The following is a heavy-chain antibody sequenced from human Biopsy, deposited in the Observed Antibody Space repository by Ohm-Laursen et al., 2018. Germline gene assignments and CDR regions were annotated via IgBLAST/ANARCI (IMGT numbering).Heavy chain of an antibody. V-gene: IGHV3-15*01. CDR2: TKSKTGGGTI. CDR1: GFPFTNAW. CDR3: LSNWLDP. J-gene: IGHJ5*02. Sequence: GSLRLSCTASGFPFTNAWMSWVRQAPGKGLEWVGRTKSKTGGGTIDYAASVKGRFSISRDDSKNTLYLQMNSLKTEDTAVYYCLSNWLDPWGQGTLVTVSS.